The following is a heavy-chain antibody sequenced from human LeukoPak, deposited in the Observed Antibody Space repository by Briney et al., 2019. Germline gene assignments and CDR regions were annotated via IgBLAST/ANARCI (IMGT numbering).Heavy chain of an antibody. Sequence: SGPALVKPTQTLTLTCTFSGFSLSTSGMPVSWIRQPPGKALEWLARIDWDDDKFYNSTLETRLTISKDTSKNQLVLTMTNMDPVDTATYYCARLKYGNNYFDYWGQGILVTVSS. CDR3: ARLKYGNNYFDY. D-gene: IGHD2/OR15-2a*01. CDR2: IDWDDDK. J-gene: IGHJ4*02. V-gene: IGHV2-70*04. CDR1: GFSLSTSGMP.